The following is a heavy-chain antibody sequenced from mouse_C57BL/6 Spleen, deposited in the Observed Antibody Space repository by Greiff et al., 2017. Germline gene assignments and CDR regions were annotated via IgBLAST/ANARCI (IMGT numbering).Heavy chain of an antibody. Sequence: EVKLQESGAELVKPGASVKLSCTASGFNIKDYYMHWVKQRTEQGLAWIGRIDPEEGETKYAPKFQGNATITAETSSNTAYLQRSSLTSEDTAVYYCASVIYYDYDGYFDYWGQGTTLTVSS. CDR1: GFNIKDYY. CDR3: ASVIYYDYDGYFDY. D-gene: IGHD2-4*01. J-gene: IGHJ2*01. V-gene: IGHV14-2*01. CDR2: IDPEEGET.